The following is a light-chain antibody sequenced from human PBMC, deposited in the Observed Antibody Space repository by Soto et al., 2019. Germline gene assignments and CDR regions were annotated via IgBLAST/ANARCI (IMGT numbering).Light chain of an antibody. V-gene: IGKV3-15*01. CDR2: GAS. Sequence: EIVLTPSPGTLSVSLVERSTLSCRASQSLRSSLAWYQQKPGQAPRLLIYGASTRATGIPARFSGSGSGTEFTLTISSLQSEDFAVYYCQQYNNWPPMTFGQGTKV. CDR3: QQYNNWPPMT. J-gene: IGKJ1*01. CDR1: QSLRSS.